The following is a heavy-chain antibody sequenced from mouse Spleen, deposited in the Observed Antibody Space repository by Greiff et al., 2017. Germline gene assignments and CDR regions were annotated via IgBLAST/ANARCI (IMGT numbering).Heavy chain of an antibody. CDR1: GYAFSSSW. J-gene: IGHJ2*01. V-gene: IGHV1-82*01. CDR2: IYPGDGDT. CDR3: AGSIHYYALLDH. D-gene: IGHD1-2*01. Sequence: VQLQQSGPELVKPGASVKISCKASGYAFSSSWMNWVKQRPGKGLEWIGRIYPGDGDTNYNGKFKGKATLTADKSSSTAYMQLSSLTSEDSAVYFCAGSIHYYALLDHWGQGTTLTVSS.